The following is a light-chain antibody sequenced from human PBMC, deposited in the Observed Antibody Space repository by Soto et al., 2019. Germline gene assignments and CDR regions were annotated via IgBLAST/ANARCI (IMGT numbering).Light chain of an antibody. CDR3: SSFVGTNSL. Sequence: QSALTQPPSASGSPGQSVTISCTGTSSDVGGYNYVSWYQQHPGKAPKLMIYEVTKRPSGVPDRFSGSRSGNTASLTVSGLQAEDEADYYCSSFVGTNSLFGGGTKLTVL. V-gene: IGLV2-8*01. J-gene: IGLJ3*02. CDR2: EVT. CDR1: SSDVGGYNY.